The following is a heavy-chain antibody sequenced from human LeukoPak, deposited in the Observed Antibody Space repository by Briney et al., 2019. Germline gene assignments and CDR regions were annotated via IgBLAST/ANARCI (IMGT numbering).Heavy chain of an antibody. CDR2: ISYDGSNK. Sequence: PGRSLRLSCAASGFTFSSYGMHWVRQAPGKGLEWVAVISYDGSNKYYADSVKGRFTISRDNSKNTLYLQMNSLRAEDTAVYYCAREPTYWGQGTLVTVSS. CDR1: GFTFSSYG. V-gene: IGHV3-30*03. J-gene: IGHJ4*02. CDR3: AREPTY.